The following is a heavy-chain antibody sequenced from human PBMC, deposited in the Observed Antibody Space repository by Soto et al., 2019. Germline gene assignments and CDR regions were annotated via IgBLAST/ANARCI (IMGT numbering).Heavy chain of an antibody. CDR2: ISGSGGST. V-gene: IGHV3-23*01. Sequence: GGSLRLSCAASGFTFSSYAMSWVRQAPGKGLEWVSAISGSGGSTYYADSVKGRFTISRDNSKNTLYLQMNSLRAEDTAVYYCAKEGREGVGAITIEYFQHWGQGTLVTVSS. D-gene: IGHD1-26*01. CDR1: GFTFSSYA. J-gene: IGHJ1*01. CDR3: AKEGREGVGAITIEYFQH.